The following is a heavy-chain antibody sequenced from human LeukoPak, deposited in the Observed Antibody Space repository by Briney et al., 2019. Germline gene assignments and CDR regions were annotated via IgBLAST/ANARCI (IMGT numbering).Heavy chain of an antibody. Sequence: GESLKISCKGSGYSFTSYWIGWVRQMPGKGLEWMGIIYSGDSHTKYSPSFQGRVTISADKSISTAYLQWSSLEASDTAIYYCASAGHGDYFWDYWGKGTLVTVSS. CDR2: IYSGDSHT. J-gene: IGHJ4*02. CDR3: ASAGHGDYFWDY. D-gene: IGHD4-17*01. V-gene: IGHV5-51*01. CDR1: GYSFTSYW.